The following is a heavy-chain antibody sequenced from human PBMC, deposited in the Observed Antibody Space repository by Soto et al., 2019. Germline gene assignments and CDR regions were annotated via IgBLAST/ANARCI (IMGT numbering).Heavy chain of an antibody. CDR2: IFWNDDK. CDR3: ARSPSYYYDSSGYYDY. V-gene: IGHV2-5*01. J-gene: IGHJ4*02. CDR1: GFSLSTHGVG. Sequence: KESGPTLVKPTQTLTLTCTFSGFSLSTHGVGVGWIRQPPGKALEWLAIIFWNDDKRYSPSLKTRLTITKDTSKNQVVLTMTNMDPVDTATYYCARSPSYYYDSSGYYDYWGQGTLVTVSS. D-gene: IGHD3-22*01.